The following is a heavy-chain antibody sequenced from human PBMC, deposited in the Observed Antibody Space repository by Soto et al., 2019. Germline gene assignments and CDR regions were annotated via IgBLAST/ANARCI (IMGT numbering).Heavy chain of an antibody. CDR3: ARDGGGMRYPKSLLYHLAY. CDR1: GFTFSNYW. D-gene: IGHD2-21*01. CDR2: INFDESTT. Sequence: GGSLRLSCAASGFTFSNYWMHWVRQAPGKGLVWVSRINFDESTTTYADSVQGRFTISRDNSKNTLYLQMNSLRAEDTAVYYCARDGGGMRYPKSLLYHLAYWGQGTLVTVSS. V-gene: IGHV3-74*01. J-gene: IGHJ4*02.